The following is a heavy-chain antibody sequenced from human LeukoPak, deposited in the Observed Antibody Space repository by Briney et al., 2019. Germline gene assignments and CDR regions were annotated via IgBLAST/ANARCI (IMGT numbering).Heavy chain of an antibody. Sequence: GESLKISCKGSGYSFTSYWIGWVRQMPGKGLEWMGIIYPGDSDTSYSPSFQGQVTISADKSIDTAYLRWGRLEASGPAMYYCARRKFYYDSSGYYYSESNNWFDPWGQGTLVTVSS. CDR1: GYSFTSYW. V-gene: IGHV5-51*01. CDR3: ARRKFYYDSSGYYYSESNNWFDP. J-gene: IGHJ5*02. D-gene: IGHD3-22*01. CDR2: IYPGDSDT.